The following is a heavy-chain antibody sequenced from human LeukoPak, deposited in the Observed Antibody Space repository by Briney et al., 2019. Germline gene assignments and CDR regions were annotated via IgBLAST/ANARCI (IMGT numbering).Heavy chain of an antibody. Sequence: ASVKVSCKASGGTFSSYAISWVRQAPGQGLEWMGWINPNSGGTNYAQKFQGRVTMTRDTSISTAYMELSRLRSDDTAVYYCARSRPLALIVGAQRRFNWFDPWGQGTLVTVSS. J-gene: IGHJ5*02. CDR1: GGTFSSYA. V-gene: IGHV1-2*02. CDR2: INPNSGGT. D-gene: IGHD1-26*01. CDR3: ARSRPLALIVGAQRRFNWFDP.